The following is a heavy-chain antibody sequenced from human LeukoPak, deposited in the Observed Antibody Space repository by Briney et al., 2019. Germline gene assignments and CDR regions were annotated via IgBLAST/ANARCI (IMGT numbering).Heavy chain of an antibody. V-gene: IGHV4-61*01. J-gene: IGHJ5*02. CDR3: ATSGATTVTTWGGSWFDP. Sequence: KTSETLSLTCTVSGGSISSGTYYWSWIRQPPGKGLEWIGYIYYTGITNYSPSLKSRVTISADTSKNQFSLKLSSVTAADTAAYYCATSGATTVTTWGGSWFDPWGQGTLVTVSS. CDR2: IYYTGIT. CDR1: GGSISSGTYY. D-gene: IGHD4-17*01.